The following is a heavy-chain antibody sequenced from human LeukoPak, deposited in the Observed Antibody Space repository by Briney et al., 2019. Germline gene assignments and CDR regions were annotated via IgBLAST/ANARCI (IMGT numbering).Heavy chain of an antibody. D-gene: IGHD3-9*01. V-gene: IGHV4-61*02. CDR2: IYTSGST. Sequence: SETLSLTCTVSGGSISSGSYSWSWIRQPAGKGLEWIGRIYTSGSTNYNPSLKSRVTISVDTPKNQFSLKLSSVTAADTAVYYCARDSYAGYGSYYFDYWGQGTLVTVSS. J-gene: IGHJ4*02. CDR1: GGSISSGSYS. CDR3: ARDSYAGYGSYYFDY.